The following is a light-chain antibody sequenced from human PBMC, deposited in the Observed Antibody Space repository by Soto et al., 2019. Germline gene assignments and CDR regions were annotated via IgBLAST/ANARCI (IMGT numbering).Light chain of an antibody. V-gene: IGLV2-8*01. J-gene: IGLJ1*01. CDR1: RNEIGGYNY. CDR3: SSYAGSNIHV. Sequence: QSVLTLPPSASASPGQSVTISCTGTRNEIGGYNYVSWYQQHPGKAHKLIISEVTKRPSGVLDRFSGSKSGNTASLPVSGLQAEDEADYYCSSYAGSNIHVFGTGTKVTVL. CDR2: EVT.